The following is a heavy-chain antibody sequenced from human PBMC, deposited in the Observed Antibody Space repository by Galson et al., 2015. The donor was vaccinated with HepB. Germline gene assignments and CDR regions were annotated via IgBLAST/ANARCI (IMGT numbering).Heavy chain of an antibody. V-gene: IGHV3-74*01. D-gene: IGHD4-17*01. Sequence: SLRLSCAASGSRFTSYWMHWVRQAPGKGLVWVSRIAGGGNIIGYADSVKGRFTISRDNAKNTLYLQMSSLRAEDTAVYYCASVGDSGPYYWGQGTLVTVSS. CDR1: GSRFTSYW. CDR2: IAGGGNII. CDR3: ASVGDSGPYY. J-gene: IGHJ4*02.